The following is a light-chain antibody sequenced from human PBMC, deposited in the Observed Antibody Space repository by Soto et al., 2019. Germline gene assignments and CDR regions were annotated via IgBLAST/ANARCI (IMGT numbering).Light chain of an antibody. CDR1: QSISSY. V-gene: IGKV1-39*01. CDR2: AAS. J-gene: IGKJ4*01. CDR3: QQSYSTLLT. Sequence: DIQMTQSPSSLSASVGDRVTITCRASQSISSYLNWYQQKPGKAPKLLIYAASSLQSGVPSRFSGRGSGTDFTRTISSLQPEDFAAYYCQQSYSTLLTFGGGTKVEIK.